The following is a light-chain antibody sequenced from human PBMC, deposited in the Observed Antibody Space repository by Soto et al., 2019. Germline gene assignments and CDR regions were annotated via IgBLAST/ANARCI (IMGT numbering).Light chain of an antibody. Sequence: GDRVTIGCRASQTIRNYLAWYQQKPGKAPDLLIYDASSLENEVPSRFSGSGFGTEFTLTISSLQPDDSATYYCQQYGLQGTFGQGTKVDIK. CDR3: QQYGLQGT. CDR1: QTIRNY. J-gene: IGKJ1*01. CDR2: DAS. V-gene: IGKV1-5*01.